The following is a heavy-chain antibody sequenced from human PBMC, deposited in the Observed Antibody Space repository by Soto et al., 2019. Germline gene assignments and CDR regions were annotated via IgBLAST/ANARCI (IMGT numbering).Heavy chain of an antibody. CDR1: GFTFSSYW. D-gene: IGHD3-10*01. V-gene: IGHV3-7*01. J-gene: IGHJ4*02. CDR3: ARDPLPPNIWSEAHFDY. CDR2: IKQDGSEK. Sequence: GGSLRLSCAASGFTFSSYWMSWVRQAPGKGLEWVANIKQDGSEKYYVDSVKGRFTISRDNAKNSLYLQMNSLRAEDTAVYYCARDPLPPNIWSEAHFDYWGQGTLVTVSS.